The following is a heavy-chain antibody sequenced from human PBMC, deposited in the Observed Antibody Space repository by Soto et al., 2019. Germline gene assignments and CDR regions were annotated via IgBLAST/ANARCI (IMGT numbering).Heavy chain of an antibody. CDR3: AKGPYYDILTGTFDY. J-gene: IGHJ4*02. D-gene: IGHD3-9*01. CDR2: INPSGGST. V-gene: IGHV1-46*03. CDR1: GYTFTSYY. Sequence: ASVKVSCKASGYTFTSYYMHWVRQAPGQGLEWMGIINPSGGSTSYAQKFQGRVTMTRDTSTSTVYMELSSLRSEDTAVYYCAKGPYYDILTGTFDYWGQGTLVTVSS.